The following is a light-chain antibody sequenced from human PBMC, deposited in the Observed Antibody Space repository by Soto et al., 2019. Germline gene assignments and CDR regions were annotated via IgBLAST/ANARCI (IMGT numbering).Light chain of an antibody. CDR3: MQALQTPLT. V-gene: IGKV2-28*01. CDR1: QSLLHSNGYNY. J-gene: IGKJ4*01. Sequence: IVMTQSPLSLPVTTGEPASISCRSSQSLLHSNGYNYLDWYLQKPGQSPQLLIYLGSNRASGVPDRFSGSGSGTDFTLKISRVEAEDVGVYYCMQALQTPLTFGGGTKVDIK. CDR2: LGS.